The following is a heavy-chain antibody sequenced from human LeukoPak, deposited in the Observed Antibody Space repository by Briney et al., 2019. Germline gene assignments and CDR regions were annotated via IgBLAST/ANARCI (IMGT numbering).Heavy chain of an antibody. CDR3: ARATGKYYYYYMDV. CDR2: INHSGST. J-gene: IGHJ6*03. V-gene: IGHV4-34*01. D-gene: IGHD4-11*01. CDR1: GGSFSGYY. Sequence: SETLSLTCAVYGGSFSGYYWSWIRQPPGKGLEWIGEINHSGSTNYNPSLKRRVTISVDTSKNQFSLKLSSVTAADTAVYYCARATGKYYYYYMDVWGKGTTVTVSS.